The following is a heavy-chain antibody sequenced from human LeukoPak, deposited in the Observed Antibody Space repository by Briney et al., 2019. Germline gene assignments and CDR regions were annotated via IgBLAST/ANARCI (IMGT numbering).Heavy chain of an antibody. D-gene: IGHD1-26*01. CDR3: ASWATLRAESGSCSPPLGYFDH. Sequence: PGGSLRLSCTAPVFTISSFAMYSVRQAPGKGLEYVSAISSNGGSTYYANSVKGRFTISRDNSKNTLYLQMGSLRAEDMAVYYCASWATLRAESGSCSPPLGYFDHWGQGTLVTVSS. J-gene: IGHJ4*02. CDR2: ISSNGGST. CDR1: VFTISSFA. V-gene: IGHV3-64*01.